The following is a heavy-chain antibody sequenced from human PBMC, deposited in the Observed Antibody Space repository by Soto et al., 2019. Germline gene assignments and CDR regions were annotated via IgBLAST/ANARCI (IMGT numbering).Heavy chain of an antibody. Sequence: VKVSCKASGGPYNSFAISWVRQAPGQGLEWIGGIIPVFGTATHAQKFKGRVTSTAEESTSTAYMELSSLTSEDTAVYYCARFLGGAGSYYDGQNYNYYNGMDVWGQGTTVTVSS. V-gene: IGHV1-69*01. CDR2: IIPVFGTA. J-gene: IGHJ6*02. D-gene: IGHD3-10*01. CDR1: GGPYNSFA. CDR3: ARFLGGAGSYYDGQNYNYYNGMDV.